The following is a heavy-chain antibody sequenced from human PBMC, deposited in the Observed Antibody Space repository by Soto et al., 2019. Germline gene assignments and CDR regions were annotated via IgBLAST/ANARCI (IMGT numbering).Heavy chain of an antibody. CDR1: GGSISSYY. J-gene: IGHJ4*02. CDR3: ARHNYGSGSTYFDY. V-gene: IGHV4-59*08. CDR2: IYYSGST. D-gene: IGHD3-10*01. Sequence: QVQLQESGPGLVKPSETLSLACTVSGGSISSYYWSWIRQPPEKGLEWIGYIYYSGSTNYNPSLKSRVTISLDTSKNQFSLKLSSVTAADTAVYYCARHNYGSGSTYFDYWGQGTLVTVSS.